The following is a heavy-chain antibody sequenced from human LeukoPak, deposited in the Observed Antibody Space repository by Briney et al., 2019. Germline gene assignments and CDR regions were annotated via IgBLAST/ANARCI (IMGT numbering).Heavy chain of an antibody. CDR3: ARTYYYDSSGWGLDY. D-gene: IGHD3-22*01. Sequence: GGSLRLSCTASGFTFGSYWMHWVRQAPGKGLVWVSRINSDGSSTSYADSVKGRFTISRDNAKNTLYLQMNSLRAEDTAVYYCARTYYYDSSGWGLDYWGQGTLVTVSS. V-gene: IGHV3-74*01. CDR1: GFTFGSYW. J-gene: IGHJ4*02. CDR2: INSDGSST.